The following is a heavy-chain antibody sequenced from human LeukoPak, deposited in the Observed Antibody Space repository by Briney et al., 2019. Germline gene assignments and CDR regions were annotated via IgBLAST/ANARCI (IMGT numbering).Heavy chain of an antibody. J-gene: IGHJ5*02. D-gene: IGHD3-10*01. V-gene: IGHV1-2*02. CDR3: ARSSWFGGRSEWRWFDP. CDR1: GYTFTGYY. CDR2: INPNSGGT. Sequence: GASVKVSCKASGYTFTGYYMHWVRQAPGQGLEWVGWINPNSGGTNYAQKFQGRVTMTRDTSISTAYMELRSLRSDDTAPYYCARSSWFGGRSEWRWFDPWGQGTLVTVSS.